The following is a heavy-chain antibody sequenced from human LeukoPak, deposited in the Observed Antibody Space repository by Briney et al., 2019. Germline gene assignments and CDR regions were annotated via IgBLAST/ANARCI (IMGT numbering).Heavy chain of an antibody. V-gene: IGHV3-7*03. Sequence: GGSLRLSCEGSAFIISGHWMNWVRQTPGKGLEWVASIKEDGSERQYVDSVKGRFSISRDNTKGSLFLQLNSLRAEDTAVYYCASWGYSYGYVSSIMPTDYWGQGTLVTVSS. CDR2: IKEDGSER. CDR3: ASWGYSYGYVSSIMPTDY. D-gene: IGHD5-18*01. CDR1: AFIISGHW. J-gene: IGHJ4*02.